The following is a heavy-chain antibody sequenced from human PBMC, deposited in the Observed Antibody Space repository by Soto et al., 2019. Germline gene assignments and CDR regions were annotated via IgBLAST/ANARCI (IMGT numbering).Heavy chain of an antibody. CDR1: GFTVSSYA. CDR2: ISGSGGST. J-gene: IGHJ5*02. Sequence: GGSLRLSCAASGFTVSSYAMSWVRQAPGKGLEWVSAISGSGGSTYYADSVKGRFTISRDNSKNTLYLQMNSLRAEDTAVYYCAKDLRWGIVVTWDNWFDPWGQGTLVTVSS. V-gene: IGHV3-23*01. D-gene: IGHD1-26*01. CDR3: AKDLRWGIVVTWDNWFDP.